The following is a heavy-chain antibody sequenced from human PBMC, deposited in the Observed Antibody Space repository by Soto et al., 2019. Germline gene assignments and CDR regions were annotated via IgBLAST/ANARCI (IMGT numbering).Heavy chain of an antibody. Sequence: PVGSLRLSCAASGFTFNNYVMSWVRQAPGKGLEWVANIKQDGSEKYYVDSVKGRFTISRDNAKNSLYLQMNSLRAEDTAVYYCASILVTFRYYYYGMDVWGQGTTVTVSS. V-gene: IGHV3-7*01. CDR2: IKQDGSEK. CDR1: GFTFNNYV. J-gene: IGHJ6*02. CDR3: ASILVTFRYYYYGMDV. D-gene: IGHD2-21*02.